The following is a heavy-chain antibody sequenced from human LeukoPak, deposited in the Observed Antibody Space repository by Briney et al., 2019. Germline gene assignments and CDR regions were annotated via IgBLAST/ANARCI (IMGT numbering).Heavy chain of an antibody. CDR2: ITTSGTTI. D-gene: IGHD3-10*02. Sequence: GGSLRLSCAASGFTFGDYYMSWIRQAPGKGLEWVSYITTSGTTIFYADSVRGRFTISRDNAKNSLYLQMNSLRAEDTAVYYCAELGITMIGGVWGKGTTVTISS. CDR3: AELGITMIGGV. CDR1: GFTFGDYY. J-gene: IGHJ6*04. V-gene: IGHV3-11*04.